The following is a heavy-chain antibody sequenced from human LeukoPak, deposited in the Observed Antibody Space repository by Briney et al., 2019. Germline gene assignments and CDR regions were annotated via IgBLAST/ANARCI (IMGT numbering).Heavy chain of an antibody. CDR1: GGSVSSDD. CDR3: AREGGSYRSFDY. J-gene: IGHJ4*02. CDR2: LSKYGST. D-gene: IGHD1-26*01. Sequence: SETPSLTCTVSGGSVSSDDWSWIRRPPGKGPEWLGYLSKYGSTNSNPSLRGRLTMSVDTSKNQLSQRLTSVTAADTAVYYCAREGGSYRSFDYWGQGTLVTVSS. V-gene: IGHV4-4*08.